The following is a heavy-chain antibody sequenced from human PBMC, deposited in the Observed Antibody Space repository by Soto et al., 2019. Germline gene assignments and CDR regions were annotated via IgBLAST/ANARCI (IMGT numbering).Heavy chain of an antibody. CDR2: IIPIFGTA. Sequence: SVKVSCKASGGTFSSYAISWVRQAPGQGLEWMGGIIPIFGTANYAQKFQGRVTITADESTSTAYMELSSLRSEDTAVYYCALRYCISTSCPDYWGQGTLVTVSS. J-gene: IGHJ4*02. D-gene: IGHD2-2*01. V-gene: IGHV1-69*13. CDR1: GGTFSSYA. CDR3: ALRYCISTSCPDY.